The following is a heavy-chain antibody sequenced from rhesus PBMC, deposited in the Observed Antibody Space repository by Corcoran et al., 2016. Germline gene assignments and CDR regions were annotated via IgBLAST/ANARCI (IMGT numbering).Heavy chain of an antibody. CDR1: GGSISGYYY. D-gene: IGHD1-1-1*01. Sequence: QVQLQQWGEGLVKPSETLSLTCAVYGGSISGYYYWRWTRQPPGKGLEWIGYIYGNSASTNYNPSLKNRVTISKDTSKNQFSLKLSSVTAADTAVYYCAIDIAGFDYWGQGVLVTVSS. CDR2: IYGNSAST. CDR3: AIDIAGFDY. J-gene: IGHJ4*01. V-gene: IGHV4-73*01.